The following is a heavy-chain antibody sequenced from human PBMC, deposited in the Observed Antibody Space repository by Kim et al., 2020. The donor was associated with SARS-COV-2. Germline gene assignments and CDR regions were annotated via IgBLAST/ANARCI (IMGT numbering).Heavy chain of an antibody. CDR3: ARESSRRADY. V-gene: IGHV3-23*01. D-gene: IGHD2-2*01. CDR2: ILGRDGST. J-gene: IGHJ4*02. Sequence: GGSLRLSCAASGFTFSTYDMSWVRQAPGKGLEWVSAILGRDGSTFYADSVKGRFTISRDNSKNTLFLQLNSLRAEDTALYYCARESSRRADYWGQGTRVT. CDR1: GFTFSTYD.